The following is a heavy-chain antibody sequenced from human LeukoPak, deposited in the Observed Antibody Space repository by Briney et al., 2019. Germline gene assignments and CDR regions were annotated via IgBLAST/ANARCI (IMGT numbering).Heavy chain of an antibody. V-gene: IGHV3-15*01. J-gene: IGHJ4*02. CDR3: TTAARGDSHPYYFDY. CDR1: GFSISNAW. Sequence: GGSLRLSCAASGFSISNAWMSCVRQAPGKGVEWVGRIKSKTDGGTTDYAAPVKGRFTISRDDSKNTLDLQMNGLKTEDTAVYYCTTAARGDSHPYYFDYWGQGTLVTVSS. D-gene: IGHD6-13*01. CDR2: IKSKTDGGTT.